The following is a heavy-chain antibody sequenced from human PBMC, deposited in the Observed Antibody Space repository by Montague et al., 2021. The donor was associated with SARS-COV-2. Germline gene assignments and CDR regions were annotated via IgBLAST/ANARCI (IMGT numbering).Heavy chain of an antibody. J-gene: IGHJ4*02. V-gene: IGHV4-34*01. CDR1: GGPSICYF. D-gene: IGHD5-18*01. CDR2: VNHCGRT. Sequence: SETLSLTCVSYGGPSICYFSPSTSKPPGDAPARIGVVNHCGRTPFNPSLKRGATISVDTSKKQFSLRLNSVTAADTAVYYCARGGGYSYGALDYWGQGTLVTVS. CDR3: ARGGGYSYGALDY.